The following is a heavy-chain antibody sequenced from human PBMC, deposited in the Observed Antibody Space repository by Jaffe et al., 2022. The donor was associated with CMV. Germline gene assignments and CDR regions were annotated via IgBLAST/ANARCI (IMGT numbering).Heavy chain of an antibody. CDR1: GGSFSGYY. V-gene: IGHV4-34*01. CDR2: INHSGST. Sequence: QVQLQQWGAGLLKPSETLSLTCAVYGGSFSGYYWSWIRQPPGKGLEWIGEINHSGSTNYNPSLKSRVTISVDTSKNQFSLKLSSVTAADTAVYYCARGLHPAYSSGWYGEAGLNRYYYYMDVWGKGTTVTVSS. CDR3: ARGLHPAYSSGWYGEAGLNRYYYYMDV. J-gene: IGHJ6*03. D-gene: IGHD6-19*01.